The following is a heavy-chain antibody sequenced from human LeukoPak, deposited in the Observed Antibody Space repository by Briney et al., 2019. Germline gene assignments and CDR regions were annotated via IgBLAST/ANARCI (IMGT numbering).Heavy chain of an antibody. CDR1: GGTFSSYA. CDR3: AGRYFDWLLYSRSDAFDI. V-gene: IGHV1-69*01. D-gene: IGHD3-9*01. Sequence: RASVKVSCKASGGTFSSYAISWVRQAPGQGLEWMGGIIPIFGTANYAQKFQGRVTITADESTSTAYMELGSLRSEDTAVYYCAGRYFDWLLYSRSDAFDIWGQGTMVTVSS. CDR2: IIPIFGTA. J-gene: IGHJ3*02.